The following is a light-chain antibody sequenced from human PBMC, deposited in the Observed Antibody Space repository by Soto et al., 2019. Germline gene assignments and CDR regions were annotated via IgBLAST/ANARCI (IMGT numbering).Light chain of an antibody. CDR1: SSDVGRYNL. CDR2: EGS. CDR3: CSYAGSSTYV. V-gene: IGLV2-23*01. Sequence: QPVLTQPAPMSGSPGQSITISCTGTSSDVGRYNLLSWHQQPPGKAPKLMIHEGSKRPSGVSNRFSGSKSGNTASLTVSGLQAEDEADYYCCSYAGSSTYVFGTGTKVTV. J-gene: IGLJ1*01.